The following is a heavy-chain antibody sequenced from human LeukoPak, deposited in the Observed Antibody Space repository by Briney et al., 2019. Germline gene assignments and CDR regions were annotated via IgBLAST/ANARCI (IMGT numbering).Heavy chain of an antibody. CDR3: ARDGAFRIYDY. Sequence: PGGSLRLSCAAPGFTFSSYWMTWVRQAPGKGLEWVASIKQDGNDKYYVDSVKGRFTISRDNARNSLYLQMSSLRADDTAVYYCARDGAFRIYDYWGQGTLVTVSS. CDR1: GFTFSSYW. CDR2: IKQDGNDK. J-gene: IGHJ4*02. V-gene: IGHV3-7*01. D-gene: IGHD3-3*02.